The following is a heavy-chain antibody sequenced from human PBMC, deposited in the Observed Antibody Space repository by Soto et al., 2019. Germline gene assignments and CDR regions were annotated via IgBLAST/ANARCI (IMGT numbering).Heavy chain of an antibody. CDR1: GGSISSGGYY. D-gene: IGHD2-2*01. CDR3: AQSSTSANYFDY. J-gene: IGHJ4*02. CDR2: IYYSGST. V-gene: IGHV4-31*03. Sequence: QVQLQESGPGLVKPSQTLSLTCTVSGGSISSGGYYWSWIRQHPGKGREWIGYIYYSGSTYYNPSLKGRVTISVDTSRNQFSLKLSPVPAADTAVYYGAQSSTSANYFDYWCQGTLVTVSS.